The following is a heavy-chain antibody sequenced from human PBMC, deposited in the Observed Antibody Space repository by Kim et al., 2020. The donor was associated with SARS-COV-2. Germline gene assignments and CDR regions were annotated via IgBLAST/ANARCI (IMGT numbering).Heavy chain of an antibody. D-gene: IGHD4-17*01. CDR2: IYSGGST. CDR1: GFTVSSNY. V-gene: IGHV3-53*01. J-gene: IGHJ4*02. Sequence: GGSLRLSCAASGFTVSSNYMSWVRQAPGKGLEWVSVIYSGGSTYYADSVKGRFTISRDNSKNTLYLQMNSLRAEDTAVYYCARGPDYGGNEGGDDYWGQGTLVTVSS. CDR3: ARGPDYGGNEGGDDY.